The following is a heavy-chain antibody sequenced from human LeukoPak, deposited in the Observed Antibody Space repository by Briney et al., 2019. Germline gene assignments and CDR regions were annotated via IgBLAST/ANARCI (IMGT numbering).Heavy chain of an antibody. CDR3: ARASSSWYGIFDY. CDR2: INHSGST. V-gene: IGHV4-34*01. D-gene: IGHD6-13*01. CDR1: GGSISGYY. J-gene: IGHJ4*02. Sequence: SETLSLTCTVSGGSISGYYWSWIRQPPGKGLEWIGEINHSGSTNYNPSLKSRVTISVDTSKNQFSLKLSSVTAADTAVYYCARASSSWYGIFDYWGQGTLVTVSS.